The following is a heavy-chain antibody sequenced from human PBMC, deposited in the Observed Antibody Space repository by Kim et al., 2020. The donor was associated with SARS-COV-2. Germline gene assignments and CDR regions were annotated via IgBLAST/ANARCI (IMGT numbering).Heavy chain of an antibody. CDR3: ARVPPPNCSGDSCYPYYFDY. Sequence: SRVTISGDTSKNQFSLKLSSVTAADTAVYYCARVPPPNCSGDSCYPYYFDYWGQGTLVTVSS. J-gene: IGHJ4*02. D-gene: IGHD2-15*01. V-gene: IGHV4-30-2*05.